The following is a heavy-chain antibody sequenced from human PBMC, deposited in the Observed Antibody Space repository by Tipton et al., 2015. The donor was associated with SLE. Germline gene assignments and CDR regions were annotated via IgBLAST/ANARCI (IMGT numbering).Heavy chain of an antibody. Sequence: TLSLTCAVYGGSFSGYYWSWIRQPPGKGLEWIGEINHSGSTNYNPSLKSRVSISVDTSKNQFSLKLSSVTAADTAVYYCAIGTMLLDAFDIWGQGTMVTVSS. CDR3: AIGTMLLDAFDI. D-gene: IGHD3-16*01. CDR1: GGSFSGYY. CDR2: INHSGST. J-gene: IGHJ3*02. V-gene: IGHV4-34*01.